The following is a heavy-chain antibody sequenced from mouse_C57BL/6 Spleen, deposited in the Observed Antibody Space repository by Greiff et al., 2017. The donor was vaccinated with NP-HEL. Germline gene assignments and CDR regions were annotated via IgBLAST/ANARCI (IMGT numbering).Heavy chain of an antibody. J-gene: IGHJ1*03. CDR2: IHPNSGST. V-gene: IGHV1-64*01. CDR1: GYTFTSYW. D-gene: IGHD1-1*01. CDR3: ARSLVATGDWYFDV. Sequence: VQLQQPGAELVKPGASVKLSCKASGYTFTSYWMHWVKQRPGQGLEWIGMIHPNSGSTNYNEKFKSKATLTVDKSSSTAYMQLSSLTSEDSAVYYCARSLVATGDWYFDVWGTGTTVTVSS.